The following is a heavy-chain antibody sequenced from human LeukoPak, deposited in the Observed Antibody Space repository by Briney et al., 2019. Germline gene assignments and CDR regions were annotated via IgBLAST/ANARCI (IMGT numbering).Heavy chain of an antibody. D-gene: IGHD6-19*01. CDR3: ARVRTGYSSGWYSAFDY. CDR1: GFTFSSYG. V-gene: IGHV3-33*01. J-gene: IGHJ4*02. CDR2: IWYDGSNK. Sequence: PGGSLRLSCAASGFTFSSYGMHWVRQAPGKGLEWVAVIWYDGSNKYYADSVKGRFTISRDNSKNTLYLQMNSLRAEDTAVYYCARVRTGYSSGWYSAFDYWSQGTLVTVSS.